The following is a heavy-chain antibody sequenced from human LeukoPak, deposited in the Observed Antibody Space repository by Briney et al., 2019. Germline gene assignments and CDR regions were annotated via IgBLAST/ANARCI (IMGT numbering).Heavy chain of an antibody. Sequence: PGGSLRLPCAASGFTFSSYAMTWVRQAPGKGLEWVSAISGSGGRTHYADSVKGRFTISRDNSKNTLYLQMNSLRAEDTATYYCAKVSRGEPNDYWGQGTLVTVSS. CDR1: GFTFSSYA. J-gene: IGHJ4*02. V-gene: IGHV3-23*01. CDR3: AKVSRGEPNDY. CDR2: ISGSGGRT. D-gene: IGHD4-17*01.